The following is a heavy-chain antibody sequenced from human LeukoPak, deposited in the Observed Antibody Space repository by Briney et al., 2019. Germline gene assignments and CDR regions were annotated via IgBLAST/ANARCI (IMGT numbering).Heavy chain of an antibody. V-gene: IGHV3-48*02. CDR3: ATDIRYAFDY. J-gene: IGHJ4*02. D-gene: IGHD3-9*01. Sequence: TGGSLRLSCATSGFSFTDYPMNWVRKAPGKGLEWISNIRTTAEGAKYAYYADSVKGRVTISRDDGKNTLYLHMNSLRDDDTAVYYCATDIRYAFDYWGQGILVTVSS. CDR1: GFSFTDYP. CDR2: IRTTAEGAKYA.